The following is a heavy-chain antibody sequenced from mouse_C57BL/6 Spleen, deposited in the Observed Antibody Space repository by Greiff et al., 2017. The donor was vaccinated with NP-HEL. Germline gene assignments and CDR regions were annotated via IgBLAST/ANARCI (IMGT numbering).Heavy chain of an antibody. CDR2: SRNKANDYTT. V-gene: IGHV7-1*01. J-gene: IGHJ4*01. CDR3: ARDQNAMDY. Sequence: EVKVVESGGGLVQSGRSLRLSCATSGFTFSDFYMEWVRQAPGKGLEWIAASRNKANDYTTEYSASVKGRFIVSRDTSQSILYLQMNALRGEDTAIDYCARDQNAMDYWGQGTSLTVSS. CDR1: GFTFSDFY.